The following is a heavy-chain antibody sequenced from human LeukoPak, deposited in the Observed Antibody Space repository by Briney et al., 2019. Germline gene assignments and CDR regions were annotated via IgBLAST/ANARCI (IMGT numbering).Heavy chain of an antibody. V-gene: IGHV1-18*01. D-gene: IGHD3-22*01. Sequence: ASVKVSCKASGYTFTSYGISWVRQAPGQGLEWMGWISAYNGNTNYAQKLQGRVTMTTDTSTSTAYMELRSLRSDDTAVYYCARVGNHYDSSGYYYVQNAFDIWGQGTMVTVSS. CDR1: GYTFTSYG. J-gene: IGHJ3*02. CDR3: ARVGNHYDSSGYYYVQNAFDI. CDR2: ISAYNGNT.